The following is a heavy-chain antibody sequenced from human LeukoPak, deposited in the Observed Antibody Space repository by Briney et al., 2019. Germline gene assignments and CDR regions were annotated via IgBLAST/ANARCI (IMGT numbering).Heavy chain of an antibody. D-gene: IGHD7-27*01. J-gene: IGHJ4*02. CDR3: ACHWGGPTPSFDY. CDR1: GYTFTGYY. Sequence: ASVKVSCKASGYTFTGYYMHWVRQASGQGLEWMGWINPNSGGTNYAQKFQGRVTMTRDTSISTAYMELSRLRSDDTAVYYCACHWGGPTPSFDYWGQGTLVTVSS. V-gene: IGHV1-2*02. CDR2: INPNSGGT.